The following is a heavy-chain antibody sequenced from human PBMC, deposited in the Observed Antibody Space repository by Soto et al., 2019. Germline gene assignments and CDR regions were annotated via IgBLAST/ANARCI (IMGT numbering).Heavy chain of an antibody. D-gene: IGHD2-2*01. CDR1: GGSFSSSTYY. CDR3: ARHDCSSTSCPYSPVDY. Sequence: QLQLQESGPGLVKPSETLSLTCTVSGGSFSSSTYYWGWIRQPPGKGLEWIGNIYYRGSTYYNPSLKSRVTISVDTSKNQFSLKLSSVTAADTAVYYCARHDCSSTSCPYSPVDYWGQGTLVTVSS. J-gene: IGHJ4*02. V-gene: IGHV4-39*01. CDR2: IYYRGST.